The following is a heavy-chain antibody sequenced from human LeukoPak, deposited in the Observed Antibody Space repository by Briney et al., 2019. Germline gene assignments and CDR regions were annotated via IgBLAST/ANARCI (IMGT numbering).Heavy chain of an antibody. J-gene: IGHJ4*02. V-gene: IGHV3-30-3*01. D-gene: IGHD6-19*01. CDR3: ARDGLGYDY. CDR2: ISHDGNNK. CDR1: GFTFSSNV. Sequence: PGGSLRLSCAASGFTFSSNVMHWVRQAPGKGLEWVAVISHDGNNKNYADSVKGRFTISRDNSKNTLYLQMNSLRPEDTAVYYCARDGLGYDYWGQGTQVTVSS.